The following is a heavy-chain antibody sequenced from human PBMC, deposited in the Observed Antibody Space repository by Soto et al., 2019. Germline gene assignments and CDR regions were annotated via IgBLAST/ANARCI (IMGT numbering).Heavy chain of an antibody. CDR1: GFTFSSYA. CDR3: ARSRRFAC. D-gene: IGHD6-13*01. V-gene: IGHV3-64*01. Sequence: HPGGSLRLSCAASGFTFSSYAMNWVRQAPGKGLEYVSGISTNGGSTYYANSVKGRFTISRDNAKNTLYLHMGSLRAEDMAVYYCARSRRFACSGQGTLVTVSS. CDR2: ISTNGGST. J-gene: IGHJ4*02.